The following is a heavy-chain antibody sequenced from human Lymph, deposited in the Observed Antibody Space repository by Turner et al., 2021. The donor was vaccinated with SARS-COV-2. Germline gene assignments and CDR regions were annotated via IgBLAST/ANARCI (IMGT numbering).Heavy chain of an antibody. J-gene: IGHJ4*02. D-gene: IGHD6-13*01. CDR1: GFPFDSYS. V-gene: IGHV3-21*01. CDR2: ISSGSAHI. Sequence: EVQLVESGRGLVKPGGSLRLTCSASGFPFDSYSMNWVRQAPGKGLEWVSSISSGSAHIFYAESVKGRFTISRDNAKKSLYLQMNSLKVEDTAVYYCARGRVSWYAGDYWGQGALVTVSS. CDR3: ARGRVSWYAGDY.